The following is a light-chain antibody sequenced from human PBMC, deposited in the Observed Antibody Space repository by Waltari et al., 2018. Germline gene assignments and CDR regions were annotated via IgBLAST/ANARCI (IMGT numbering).Light chain of an antibody. CDR2: EVA. Sequence: QSALTQPPSASGFPGQSVTISCTGTSSDVGGYDYVPWYQQYPGKAPKLVIYEVAKRPSGVPDRFSGSKSGNTASLTVSGLQGEDEADYYCSSYAGNKNVFGTGTKVTVL. V-gene: IGLV2-8*01. CDR1: SSDVGGYDY. J-gene: IGLJ1*01. CDR3: SSYAGNKNV.